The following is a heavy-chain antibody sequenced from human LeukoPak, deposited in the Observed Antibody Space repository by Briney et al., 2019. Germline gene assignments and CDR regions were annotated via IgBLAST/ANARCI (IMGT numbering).Heavy chain of an antibody. CDR3: ARSNLQTQAGGSSFYYYYGMDV. CDR1: GFTLRSYT. CDR2: IGISSKKI. Sequence: GGSLRLSCAASGFTLRSYTMNWVRQAPGKGLEWVSSIGISSKKIYYADSVKGRFIISRDNAKNSVYLQMNSLRAEDTAVYYCARSNLQTQAGGSSFYYYYGMDVWGQGTTVTVSS. J-gene: IGHJ6*02. V-gene: IGHV3-21*01. D-gene: IGHD6-13*01.